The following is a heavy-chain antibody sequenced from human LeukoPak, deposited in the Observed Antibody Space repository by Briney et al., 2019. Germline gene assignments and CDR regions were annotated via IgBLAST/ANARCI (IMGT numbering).Heavy chain of an antibody. V-gene: IGHV3-23*01. Sequence: GGSLRLSCAASGFTFSNYGMSWVRQAPGKGLEWVSSISGSGDSTYYADSVKGRFTISRDNSKNTLYLQMNSLRAEDTAVYYCARGRRTYYYDSRGPGYFDYWGQGTLVTVSS. J-gene: IGHJ4*02. D-gene: IGHD3-22*01. CDR3: ARGRRTYYYDSRGPGYFDY. CDR1: GFTFSNYG. CDR2: ISGSGDST.